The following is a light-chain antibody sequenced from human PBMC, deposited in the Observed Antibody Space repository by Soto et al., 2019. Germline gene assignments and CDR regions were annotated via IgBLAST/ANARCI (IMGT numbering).Light chain of an antibody. J-gene: IGLJ2*01. CDR1: SSNIGSKY. V-gene: IGLV1-47*01. Sequence: QSVLTQPPSASGTPGQRVTISCSGSSSNIGSKYVYWYQQLPGTAPKLLMYRNNQRPSGVPDRFSRSKSGTSASLAISGLRYEDEADYYCAAWDAGVSGPAFGGGTKLTVL. CDR2: RNN. CDR3: AAWDAGVSGPA.